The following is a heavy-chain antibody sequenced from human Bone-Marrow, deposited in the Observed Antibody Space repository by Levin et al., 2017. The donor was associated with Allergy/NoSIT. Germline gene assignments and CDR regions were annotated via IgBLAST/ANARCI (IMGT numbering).Heavy chain of an antibody. J-gene: IGHJ3*01. Sequence: PGGSLRLSCGGSGFIFTSYAIHWVRQAPGKGLEWVALISNDATKTHYADSVTGRFTISSDKDKNTVAFQMDRLRSEDTAVYYCARVILSGFLDVFELWGQGTMVTVSA. D-gene: IGHD3-9*01. CDR1: GFIFTSYA. V-gene: IGHV3-30*14. CDR3: ARVILSGFLDVFEL. CDR2: ISNDATKT.